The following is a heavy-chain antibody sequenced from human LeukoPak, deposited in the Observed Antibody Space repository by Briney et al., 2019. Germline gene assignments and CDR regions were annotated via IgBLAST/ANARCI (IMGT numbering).Heavy chain of an antibody. CDR3: ARHSDDYFVDY. Sequence: SETLSLTCTVSGGSISRSSNYWGWIRQPPGMGLEWIGSMTYSGSIYNNPSLKSRVTISVDTSKNQFSLKLSSITAADTAVYYCARHSDDYFVDYWGQGTLVTVSS. CDR2: MTYSGSI. J-gene: IGHJ4*02. D-gene: IGHD2/OR15-2a*01. CDR1: GGSISRSSNY. V-gene: IGHV4-39*01.